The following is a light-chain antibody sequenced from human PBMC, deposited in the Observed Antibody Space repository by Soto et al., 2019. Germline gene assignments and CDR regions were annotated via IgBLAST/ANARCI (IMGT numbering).Light chain of an antibody. CDR1: HDVSVS. CDR2: DAS. Sequence: EIVLTQSPDTLSLSPGEGATLSCRASHDVSVSLVWYRQRPGQSPRLLIHDASNRATGIPARFSGSGSGTDFTLTISRLEPEDSAVYYCQQSGRPFGQGTKVDIK. J-gene: IGKJ1*01. V-gene: IGKV3-11*01. CDR3: QQSGRP.